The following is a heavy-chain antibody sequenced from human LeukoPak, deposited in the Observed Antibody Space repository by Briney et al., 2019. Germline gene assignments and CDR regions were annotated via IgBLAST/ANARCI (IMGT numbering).Heavy chain of an antibody. Sequence: GGSLRLSCAASGFTFSSYAMSWVRQAPGKGLEWVSAISGSGGSTYYADSVKGRFTISRDNSKNTLYLQMNSLRAEDTAVYYCVKGLDYSNVNFDYWGQGTLVTVSS. J-gene: IGHJ4*02. CDR3: VKGLDYSNVNFDY. V-gene: IGHV3-23*01. CDR1: GFTFSSYA. D-gene: IGHD4-11*01. CDR2: ISGSGGST.